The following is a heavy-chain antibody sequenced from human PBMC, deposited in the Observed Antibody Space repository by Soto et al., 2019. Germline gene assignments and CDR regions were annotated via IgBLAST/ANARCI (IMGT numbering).Heavy chain of an antibody. D-gene: IGHD6-19*01. Sequence: ASETLSLTCNMSGDSYSISTYSWSWIRQPPGKALQWIGFIYQSGVTSYNSSLASRVSISLDRSNNQCSLKLKSVTAADTAVYFCAGMPYTSGLRFDPWGPGTLVTVSS. V-gene: IGHV4-30-2*01. J-gene: IGHJ5*02. CDR2: IYQSGVT. CDR1: GDSYSISTYS. CDR3: AGMPYTSGLRFDP.